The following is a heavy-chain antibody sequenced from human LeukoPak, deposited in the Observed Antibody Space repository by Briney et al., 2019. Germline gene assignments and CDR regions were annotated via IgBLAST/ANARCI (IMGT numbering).Heavy chain of an antibody. Sequence: GASVKVSCKASGYSFTSYGISWMRRAPGQGLEWMGWISAYNGNANYAQELQDRVTMTTDTSTSTAYMELRSLRSDDTAVYYCARDAPATVRATYYYGMDVWGQGTTVTVSS. D-gene: IGHD4-11*01. CDR2: ISAYNGNA. J-gene: IGHJ6*02. CDR3: ARDAPATVRATYYYGMDV. CDR1: GYSFTSYG. V-gene: IGHV1-18*01.